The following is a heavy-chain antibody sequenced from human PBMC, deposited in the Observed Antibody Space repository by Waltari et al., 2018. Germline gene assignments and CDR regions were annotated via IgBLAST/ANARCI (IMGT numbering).Heavy chain of an antibody. CDR2: INHSGST. V-gene: IGHV4-34*01. CDR3: ARGNSTVTTDYYYYGMDV. D-gene: IGHD4-17*01. CDR1: GGSSSGYY. Sequence: QVQLQQLGAGLLQPSETLSLTRAVYGGSSSGYYWSWFRQPPGTGLEWIGEINHSGSTNYNPSLKSRVTISVDTSKNQFSLKLSSVTAADTAVYYCARGNSTVTTDYYYYGMDVWGQGTTVTVSS. J-gene: IGHJ6*02.